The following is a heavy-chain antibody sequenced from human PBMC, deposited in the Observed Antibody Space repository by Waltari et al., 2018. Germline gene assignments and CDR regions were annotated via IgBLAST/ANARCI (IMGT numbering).Heavy chain of an antibody. Sequence: QVQLVQSGAEVKKPGASVKVSCKASGYTFTSYGISWVRQAPGQGLEWMGWISAYNGNTNYAQKLQGRVTMTTDTSTSTAYMELRSLRSDDTAVYYCARGPTRPPFYDSSGYYGYWGQGTLVTVSS. D-gene: IGHD3-22*01. V-gene: IGHV1-18*01. CDR3: ARGPTRPPFYDSSGYYGY. CDR1: GYTFTSYG. J-gene: IGHJ4*02. CDR2: ISAYNGNT.